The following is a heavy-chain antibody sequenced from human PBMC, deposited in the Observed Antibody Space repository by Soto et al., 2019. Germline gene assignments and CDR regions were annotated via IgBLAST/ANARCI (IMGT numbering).Heavy chain of an antibody. CDR1: AYTFTGYY. CDR3: ARSLLWLFYFDY. D-gene: IGHD2-21*01. V-gene: IGHV1-2*02. J-gene: IGHJ4*02. Sequence: XSVKVSCKASAYTFTGYYMHWVRQAPGQGLEWMGWINPNSGGTNYAQKFQGRVTMTRDTSISTAYMELSRLRSDDTAVYYCARSLLWLFYFDYWGQGTLVTGSS. CDR2: INPNSGGT.